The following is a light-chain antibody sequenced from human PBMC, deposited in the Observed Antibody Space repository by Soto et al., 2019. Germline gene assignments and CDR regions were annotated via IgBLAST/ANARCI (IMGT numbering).Light chain of an antibody. CDR3: CSYAGSSTPSYV. J-gene: IGLJ1*01. CDR2: EGS. CDR1: SSDVGSYNL. Sequence: QSALTQPASVSGSPGQSITISCTGTSSDVGSYNLVSWYQQHPGKAPKLMIYEGSTRPSGVSNRFSGSKSGNTASLTISGLQAEDEADYYCCSYAGSSTPSYVFGTGTKLTVL. V-gene: IGLV2-23*01.